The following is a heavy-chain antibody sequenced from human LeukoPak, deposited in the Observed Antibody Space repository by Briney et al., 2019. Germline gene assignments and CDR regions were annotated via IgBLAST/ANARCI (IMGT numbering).Heavy chain of an antibody. D-gene: IGHD3-22*01. Sequence: SETLSLTCTVSGGSISSSSYYWGWIRQPPGKGREWIGSIYYSGSTYYNPSLKSRVTISVDTSKNQFSLKLSSVTAADTAVYYCARLSPRLAFDYWGQGTLVTVSS. J-gene: IGHJ4*02. CDR3: ARLSPRLAFDY. CDR2: IYYSGST. CDR1: GGSISSSSYY. V-gene: IGHV4-39*01.